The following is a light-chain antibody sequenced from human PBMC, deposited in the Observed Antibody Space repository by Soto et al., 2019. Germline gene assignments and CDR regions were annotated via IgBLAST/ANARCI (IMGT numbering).Light chain of an antibody. CDR3: SLYTSSSSLLYV. J-gene: IGLJ1*01. Sequence: QSALTQPASVSGSPGQSITISCTGTSSDVGGYNYVSWYQQHPGKAPKLMIYDVSNRPSGVSNRFSGSKSGNTASLTISGLQAEAEADYYCSLYTSSSSLLYVFGPGTKVTVL. CDR1: SSDVGGYNY. V-gene: IGLV2-14*01. CDR2: DVS.